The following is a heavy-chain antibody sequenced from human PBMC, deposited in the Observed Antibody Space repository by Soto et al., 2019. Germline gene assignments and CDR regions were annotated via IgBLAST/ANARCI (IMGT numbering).Heavy chain of an antibody. D-gene: IGHD1-1*01. CDR3: ARGPLSGTANLFDY. V-gene: IGHV4-30-4*02. CDR2: IYYSGST. Sequence: SETLSLTCSVSGVSITNGDYYWSWSRQPPGKGLEWIGYIYYSGSTYYNPSLKSRLTISVDTSASTAYLELSSLRSEDTAVYYSARGPLSGTANLFDYWGQGALVTVSS. J-gene: IGHJ4*02. CDR1: GVSITNGDYY.